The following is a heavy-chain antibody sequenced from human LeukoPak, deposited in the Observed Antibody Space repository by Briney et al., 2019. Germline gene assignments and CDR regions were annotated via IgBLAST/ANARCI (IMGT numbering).Heavy chain of an antibody. CDR1: GFTFSSHW. V-gene: IGHV3-74*01. D-gene: IGHD3-22*01. J-gene: IGHJ4*02. CDR3: AKDYDSSGYYILDY. Sequence: PGGSLRLSCAASGFTFSSHWMHWVRQAPGKGLVWVSRINSDGSRTTYADSVKGRFTISRDNAKNTLYLQMNSLRAEDTAVYYCAKDYDSSGYYILDYWGQGTLVTVSS. CDR2: INSDGSRT.